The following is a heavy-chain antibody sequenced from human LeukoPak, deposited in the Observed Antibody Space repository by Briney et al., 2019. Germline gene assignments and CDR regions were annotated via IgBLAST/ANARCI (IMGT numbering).Heavy chain of an antibody. CDR1: GFTFSSYA. J-gene: IGHJ3*02. Sequence: GGSLRLSCAASGFTFSSYAMHWVRQAPGKGLEYVSAISSNGGSTYYANSVKGRFTISRDNSKNTLYPQMGSLRAEDMAVYYCASMYYYDSSDAFDIWGQGTMVTVSS. CDR3: ASMYYYDSSDAFDI. V-gene: IGHV3-64*01. D-gene: IGHD3-22*01. CDR2: ISSNGGST.